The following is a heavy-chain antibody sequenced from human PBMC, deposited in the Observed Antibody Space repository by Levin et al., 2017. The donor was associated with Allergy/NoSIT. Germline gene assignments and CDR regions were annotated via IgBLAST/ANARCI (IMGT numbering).Heavy chain of an antibody. V-gene: IGHV3-74*01. CDR2: SNADGNSI. CDR3: AIERGLQHDY. D-gene: IGHD5-24*01. Sequence: PGGSLRLSCEASGFTFSTYWMHWVRQAPGKGLVWVSRSNADGNSIIYADSVKGRFIISRDNAKNTLYLQMNSLRAEDTAVYYCAIERGLQHDYWGQGTLVTVSS. J-gene: IGHJ4*02. CDR1: GFTFSTYW.